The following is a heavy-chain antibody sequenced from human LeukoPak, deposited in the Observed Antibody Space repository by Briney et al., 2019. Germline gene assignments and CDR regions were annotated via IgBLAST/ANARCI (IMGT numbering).Heavy chain of an antibody. V-gene: IGHV3-48*03. CDR2: ISMNGDVH. Sequence: PGGSLRLSCTASGFIFSDHEMTWVRQAPGKGLEWISYISMNGDVHLYSDSVKGRFTISRDDSETSLYLQMNSLRAEDTAVYFCARDYYGDDLWGQGTLVTVSS. CDR1: GFIFSDHE. J-gene: IGHJ5*02. D-gene: IGHD3-10*01. CDR3: ARDYYGDDL.